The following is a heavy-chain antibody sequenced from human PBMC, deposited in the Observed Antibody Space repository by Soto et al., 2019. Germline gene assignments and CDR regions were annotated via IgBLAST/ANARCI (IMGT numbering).Heavy chain of an antibody. CDR3: ETRPPGEGYLGVFDY. J-gene: IGHJ4*02. V-gene: IGHV3-7*02. CDR2: IKKDGSEK. CDR1: GFGVSNNY. D-gene: IGHD3-9*01. Sequence: GGSLRLSCAASGFGVSNNYMSWVRQAPGKGLEWVANIKKDGSEKHYVDSVKGRFTISRDNTKNSLSLQMNNLRAEDTGFYYCETRPPGEGYLGVFDYWGQGTLVTVSS.